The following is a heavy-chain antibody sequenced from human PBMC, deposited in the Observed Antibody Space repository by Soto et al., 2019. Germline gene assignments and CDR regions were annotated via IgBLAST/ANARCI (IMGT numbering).Heavy chain of an antibody. Sequence: ESGPTLVNPTQTLTLTCTLSGFAFSTGGEAVGWIRQPPGKALEWLALIYWDDDKRYSQSLKSRLTITKDTSKNQVVLTMTNMDPVDTATYFCALSSDLNNTGDAFHIWGQGTMVTVSS. J-gene: IGHJ3*02. CDR2: IYWDDDK. V-gene: IGHV2-5*02. D-gene: IGHD2-2*02. CDR3: ALSSDLNNTGDAFHI. CDR1: GFAFSTGGEA.